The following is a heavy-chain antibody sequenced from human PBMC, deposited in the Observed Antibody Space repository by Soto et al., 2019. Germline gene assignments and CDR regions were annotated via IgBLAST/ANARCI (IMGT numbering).Heavy chain of an antibody. V-gene: IGHV1-18*01. CDR2: ISAYNGNT. D-gene: IGHD3-10*01. Sequence: ASVKVSCKASGYTFTSYGISWVRQAPGQGLEWMGWISAYNGNTNYAQKLQGRVTMTTDTSTSTAYMELRSLRSDDTAVYYCARGNYPYGSWSYYYYYYYLDVWGKGTTVTVSS. CDR1: GYTFTSYG. J-gene: IGHJ6*03. CDR3: ARGNYPYGSWSYYYYYYYLDV.